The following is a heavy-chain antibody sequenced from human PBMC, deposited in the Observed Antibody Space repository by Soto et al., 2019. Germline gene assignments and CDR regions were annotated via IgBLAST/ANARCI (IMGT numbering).Heavy chain of an antibody. J-gene: IGHJ6*01. V-gene: IGHV3-15*04. CDR2: IEAKSDGGTT. CDR3: TSRLSIFYGMDV. Sequence: EVQLVESGGGLVKPGGSLRLSCAASGFTFSNAWMAWVRQTPGKGLERVGHIEAKSDGGTTDLAAPVRGRFSISRDDFINAVYLQMNRLKSEDSAVYYCTSRLSIFYGMDVWGPGTTVSVSS. D-gene: IGHD3-3*01. CDR1: GFTFSNAW.